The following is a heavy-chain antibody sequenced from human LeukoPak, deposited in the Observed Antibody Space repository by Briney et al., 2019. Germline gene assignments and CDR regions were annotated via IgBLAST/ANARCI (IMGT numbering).Heavy chain of an antibody. CDR1: GGSISSYY. CDR2: IYTSGST. Sequence: SETLSLTCTVSGGSISSYYWNWIRQPAGKGLEWIGRIYTSGSTNYNPSLKSRVTISVDTSKNQFSLKLSSVTAADTAVYYCAKFTGGIIWFGEFNWFGPRGQGTLVTVSS. D-gene: IGHD3-10*01. CDR3: AKFTGGIIWFGEFNWFGP. V-gene: IGHV4-4*07. J-gene: IGHJ5*02.